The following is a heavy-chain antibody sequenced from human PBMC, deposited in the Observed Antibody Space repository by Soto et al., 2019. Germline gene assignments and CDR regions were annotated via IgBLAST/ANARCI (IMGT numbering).Heavy chain of an antibody. J-gene: IGHJ3*02. CDR2: IYYSGST. CDR3: ASHSPLLWFWELYPGEDNAFDI. CDR1: GGSISSSSYY. D-gene: IGHD3-10*01. V-gene: IGHV4-39*01. Sequence: PSETLSLTCTVSGGSISSSSYYWGWIRQPPGKGLEWIGSIYYSGSTYYNPSLKSRVTISVDTSKNQFSLKLSSVTAADTAVYYCASHSPLLWFWELYPGEDNAFDIWGQGTMVTVSS.